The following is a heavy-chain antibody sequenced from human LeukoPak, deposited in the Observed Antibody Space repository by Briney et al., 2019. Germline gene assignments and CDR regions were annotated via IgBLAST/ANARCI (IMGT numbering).Heavy chain of an antibody. V-gene: IGHV3-23*01. CDR3: AKDRYGDYQYYFDY. CDR1: GFTFSILA. CDR2: ISGSGGST. Sequence: GGSLRLSCAASGFTFSILAMTWVRQAPGKGLEWVSGISGSGGSTYYADSVKGRFTISRDNSKNTLYLQMNSLRAEDTAVYYCAKDRYGDYQYYFDYWDQGTLVTVSS. J-gene: IGHJ4*02. D-gene: IGHD4-17*01.